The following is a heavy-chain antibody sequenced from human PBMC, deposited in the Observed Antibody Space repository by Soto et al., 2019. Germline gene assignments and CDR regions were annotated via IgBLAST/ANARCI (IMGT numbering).Heavy chain of an antibody. CDR1: GGSFSGYY. CDR2: INHSGST. D-gene: IGHD2-15*01. CDR3: ARDGCSGGSCSSYYYYGMDV. V-gene: IGHV4-34*01. J-gene: IGHJ6*02. Sequence: LSLTCAVYGGSFSGYYWSWIRQPPGKGLEWIGEINHSGSTNYNPSLKSRVTISVDTSKNQFSLKLSSVTAADTAVYYCARDGCSGGSCSSYYYYGMDVWGQGTTVTVSS.